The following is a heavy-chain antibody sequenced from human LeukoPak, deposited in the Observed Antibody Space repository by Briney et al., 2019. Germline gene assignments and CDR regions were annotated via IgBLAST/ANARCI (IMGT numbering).Heavy chain of an antibody. V-gene: IGHV4-39*01. CDR1: GASISGSGYY. J-gene: IGHJ4*02. CDR3: ATSSYDSSGYYPYYFDY. CDR2: IYSSGST. Sequence: SETLSLTCTVSGASISGSGYYWGWIRQPPGKGLEWIGSIYSSGSTYYNASLQSRVTISIATSKNQISLRLNSVTAADTAVYYCATSSYDSSGYYPYYFDYWGQGTLVTVSS. D-gene: IGHD3-22*01.